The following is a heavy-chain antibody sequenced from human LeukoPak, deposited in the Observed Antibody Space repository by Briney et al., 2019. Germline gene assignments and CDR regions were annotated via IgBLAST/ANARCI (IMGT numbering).Heavy chain of an antibody. CDR3: AKPYSGTYGGYYFDY. CDR1: GFTFSPYT. Sequence: GGSLRLSCAASGFTFSPYTMSWVRQTPGKGLEWVSAISGGGDYTYYADSVKGRFTISRDNSKNTLYLQMHSLRAEDTAVYYCAKPYSGTYGGYYFDYWGQGTLVTVSS. D-gene: IGHD1-26*01. CDR2: ISGGGDYT. V-gene: IGHV3-23*01. J-gene: IGHJ4*02.